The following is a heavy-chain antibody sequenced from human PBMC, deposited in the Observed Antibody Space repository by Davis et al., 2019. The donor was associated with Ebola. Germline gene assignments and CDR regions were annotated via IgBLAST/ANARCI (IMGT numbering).Heavy chain of an antibody. J-gene: IGHJ4*02. CDR2: INHSGTT. Sequence: SETLSLTCAVYGGSFRGYYWSWIRQLPGKGLEWIGEINHSGTTNYNPSFKNRVTISVDTSKNQFSLKLNSVTAADTAMYSCARTPQYTNYESYFDSWGQGALVTVSS. V-gene: IGHV4-34*01. CDR3: ARTPQYTNYESYFDS. CDR1: GGSFRGYY. D-gene: IGHD4-11*01.